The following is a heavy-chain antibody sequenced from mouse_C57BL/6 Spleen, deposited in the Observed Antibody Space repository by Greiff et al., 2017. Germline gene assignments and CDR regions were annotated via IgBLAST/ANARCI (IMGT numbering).Heavy chain of an antibody. D-gene: IGHD2-1*01. Sequence: DVKLQESGPELVKPGASVKMSCKASGYTFTDYNMHWVKQSPGKSLEWIGYINPNNGCTSYNQQFKGKATLTVNKSSSTAYMELRSLTSEDSAVYYCAPFYYGNRYWYFDVWGTGTTVTVSS. CDR3: APFYYGNRYWYFDV. CDR1: GYTFTDYN. CDR2: INPNNGCT. J-gene: IGHJ1*03. V-gene: IGHV1-22*01.